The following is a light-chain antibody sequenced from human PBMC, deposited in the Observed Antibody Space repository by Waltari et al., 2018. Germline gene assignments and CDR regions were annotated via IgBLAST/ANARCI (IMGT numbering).Light chain of an antibody. CDR3: SSRDTDGKHWV. J-gene: IGLJ3*02. Sequence: SSELTQEPDVSVALGPTVNITWLGNSLRLFYASWYQQAPRHAPRLVIYRKNERPSGIPGRFSASYSGDTSSLIITGAQTEDEGHYYCSSRDTDGKHWVFGGGTKLTV. V-gene: IGLV3-19*01. CDR1: SLRLFY. CDR2: RKN.